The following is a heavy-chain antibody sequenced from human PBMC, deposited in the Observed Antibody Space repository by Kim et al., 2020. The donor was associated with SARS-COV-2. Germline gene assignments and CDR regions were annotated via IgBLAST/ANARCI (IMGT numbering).Heavy chain of an antibody. Sequence: SETLSLTCTVSGGSISSSSYYWGWIRQPPGKGLEWIGSIYYSGSTYYNPSLKSRVTISVDTSKNQFSLKLSSVTAADTAVYYCARQDSSSWYNNDYWGQGTLGTVSS. D-gene: IGHD6-13*01. CDR3: ARQDSSSWYNNDY. V-gene: IGHV4-39*01. CDR1: GGSISSSSYY. CDR2: IYYSGST. J-gene: IGHJ4*02.